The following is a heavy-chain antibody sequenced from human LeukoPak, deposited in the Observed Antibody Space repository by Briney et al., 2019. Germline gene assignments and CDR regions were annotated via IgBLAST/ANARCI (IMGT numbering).Heavy chain of an antibody. D-gene: IGHD5-18*01. CDR1: GFTFSSYA. V-gene: IGHV3-23*01. CDR2: INDSGGGT. CDR3: AKDQGLQVWPSRYGLDV. J-gene: IGHJ6*02. Sequence: GGFLRLSCTASGFTFSSYAMTWVRQAPGKGLEWVSGINDSGGGTYYANSVKGRFTISRDNFKSTLYLQMNSLRAEDTAVYYCAKDQGLQVWPSRYGLDVWGQGTTVTVSS.